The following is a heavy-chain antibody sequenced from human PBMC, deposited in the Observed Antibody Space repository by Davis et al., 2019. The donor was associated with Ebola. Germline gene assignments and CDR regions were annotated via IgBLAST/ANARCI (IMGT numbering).Heavy chain of an antibody. J-gene: IGHJ6*04. V-gene: IGHV4-34*01. CDR3: ARRMDV. Sequence: MPSETLSLTCAVYGGSFSGYYWSWIRQPPGKGLEWIGEINHSGSTNYNPSLKSRVTISVDTSKNQFSLKLRSVTAADTAVYYCARRMDVWGKGTTVTVSS. CDR2: INHSGST. CDR1: GGSFSGYY.